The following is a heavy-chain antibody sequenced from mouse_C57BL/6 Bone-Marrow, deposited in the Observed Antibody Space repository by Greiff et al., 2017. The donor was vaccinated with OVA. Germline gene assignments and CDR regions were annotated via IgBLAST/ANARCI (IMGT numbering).Heavy chain of an antibody. CDR1: GYTFTDYY. Sequence: VQLQQSGPELVKPGASVKISCKASGYTFTDYYMNWVKQSHGKSLEWIGDINPNNGGTSYNQKFKGKATLTVDKSYSTAYMELRSLTSEDSAVYYCARERSSYYGSSPFAYWGQGTLVTVSA. J-gene: IGHJ3*01. CDR3: ARERSSYYGSSPFAY. CDR2: INPNNGGT. V-gene: IGHV1-26*01. D-gene: IGHD1-1*01.